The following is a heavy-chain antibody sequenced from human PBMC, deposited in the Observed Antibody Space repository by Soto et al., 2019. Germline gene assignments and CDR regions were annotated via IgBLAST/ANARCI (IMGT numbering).Heavy chain of an antibody. D-gene: IGHD6-13*01. CDR2: TYYRSKWYN. J-gene: IGHJ6*02. CDR1: GDSVSSNSAA. Sequence: SQTLSLTCAISGDSVSSNSAAWNWIRQSPSRGLEWLGRTYYRSKWYNDYAVSVKSRITINPATSKNQFSLQLNSVTPEDTAVYYCARDMIAAAGTDYYYGMDVWGQGTTVTVSS. CDR3: ARDMIAAAGTDYYYGMDV. V-gene: IGHV6-1*01.